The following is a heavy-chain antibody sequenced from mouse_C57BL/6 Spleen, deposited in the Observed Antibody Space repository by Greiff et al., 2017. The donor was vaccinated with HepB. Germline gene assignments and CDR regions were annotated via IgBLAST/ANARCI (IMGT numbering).Heavy chain of an antibody. CDR3: ARRVYDGYYDYAMDY. CDR2: IYPGSGST. CDR1: GYTFTSYW. Sequence: QVQLQQPGAELVKPGASVKMSCKASGYTFTSYWITWVKQRPGQGLEWIGDIYPGSGSTNYNEKFKSKATLTVDTSSSTAYMQLSSLTSEDSAVYYWARRVYDGYYDYAMDYWGQGTSVTVSS. J-gene: IGHJ4*01. V-gene: IGHV1-55*01. D-gene: IGHD2-3*01.